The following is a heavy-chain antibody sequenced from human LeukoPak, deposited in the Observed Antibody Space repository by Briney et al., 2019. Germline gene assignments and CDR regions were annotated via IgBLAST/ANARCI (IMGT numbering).Heavy chain of an antibody. V-gene: IGHV4-61*01. J-gene: IGHJ4*02. Sequence: PSETLSLTCTVSGGSISSSSYYWSWIRQPPGKGLEWIGYIYYSGSTNYNPSLKSRVTISVDTSKNQFSLKLSSVTAADTAVYYCARATSIAARPMIWGQGTLVTVSS. D-gene: IGHD6-6*01. CDR2: IYYSGST. CDR1: GGSISSSSYY. CDR3: ARATSIAARPMI.